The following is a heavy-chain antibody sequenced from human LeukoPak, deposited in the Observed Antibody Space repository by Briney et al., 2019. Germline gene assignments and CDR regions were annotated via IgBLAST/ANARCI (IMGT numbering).Heavy chain of an antibody. CDR3: AREGNKVGFDFDY. D-gene: IGHD4-23*01. V-gene: IGHV6-1*01. CDR2: TYYRSKWYN. J-gene: IGHJ4*02. Sequence: SQTLSLTCAISGDSVSSNSAAWNWIRQFPSRGLEWLGRTYYRSKWYNDYAVSVKSRVIINPDTSKIQFSLQLNSVTPEDTAVYYCAREGNKVGFDFDYWGQGTLVTVSS. CDR1: GDSVSSNSAA.